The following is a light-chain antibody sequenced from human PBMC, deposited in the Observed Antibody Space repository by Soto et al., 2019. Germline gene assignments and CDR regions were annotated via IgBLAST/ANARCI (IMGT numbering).Light chain of an antibody. CDR2: GAS. Sequence: DIVMTQSPATLSVSPGERASLSCRSSQSVSSYLAWYQRKPGQAPRLLIYGASTRATGIPARFNGSGSGTECILTISSLQSEDVAVYYCQQYSKWPLTFGGGTKVDI. CDR1: QSVSSY. J-gene: IGKJ4*01. V-gene: IGKV3-15*01. CDR3: QQYSKWPLT.